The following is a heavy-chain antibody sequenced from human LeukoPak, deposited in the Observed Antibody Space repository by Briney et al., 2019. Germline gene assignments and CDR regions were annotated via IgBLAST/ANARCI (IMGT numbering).Heavy chain of an antibody. V-gene: IGHV1-46*01. CDR2: INPSGGST. J-gene: IGHJ4*02. D-gene: IGHD3-22*01. CDR3: ARGPITMIVVALNPNLDY. Sequence: GASVKVSCKASGYTFTSYYMHWVRQAPGQGLEWMGIINPSGGSTSYAQKFQGRVTMTRDTSTSTVYMELSSLRSEDTAVYYCARGPITMIVVALNPNLDYWGQGTLVTVSS. CDR1: GYTFTSYY.